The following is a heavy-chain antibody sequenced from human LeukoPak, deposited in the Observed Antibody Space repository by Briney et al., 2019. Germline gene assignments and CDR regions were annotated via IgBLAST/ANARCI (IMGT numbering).Heavy chain of an antibody. Sequence: EASVTVSFKASGYSFTTYGISWVRQAPGQGGEWMGWINADNGNTNHAQKFQGRVTITTDTSTSTAYLELRGLRPDVAAVYYCSREAAAGWIDYWVQGTLLTVSS. CDR3: SREAAAGWIDY. V-gene: IGHV1-18*01. D-gene: IGHD6-13*01. CDR1: GYSFTTYG. CDR2: INADNGNT. J-gene: IGHJ4*02.